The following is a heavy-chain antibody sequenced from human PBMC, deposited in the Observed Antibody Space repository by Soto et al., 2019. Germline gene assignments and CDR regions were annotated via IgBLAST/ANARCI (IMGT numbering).Heavy chain of an antibody. CDR1: GGTFSSYA. Sequence: ASVKVSCKASGGTFSSYAISWVRQAPGQGLEWMGGIIPIFGTANYAQKFQGRVTITADESTSTAYMELSSLRSEDTAVYYCARDSGYDQLMSGQENPTLDPWGQGTLVTVYS. CDR3: ARDSGYDQLMSGQENPTLDP. CDR2: IIPIFGTA. D-gene: IGHD5-12*01. J-gene: IGHJ5*02. V-gene: IGHV1-69*13.